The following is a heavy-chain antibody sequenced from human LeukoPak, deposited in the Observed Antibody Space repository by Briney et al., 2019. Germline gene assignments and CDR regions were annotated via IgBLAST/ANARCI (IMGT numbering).Heavy chain of an antibody. CDR2: INPNSGGT. V-gene: IGHV1-2*06. CDR1: GYTFTGYY. D-gene: IGHD3-3*01. Sequence: ASVKVSCKASGYTFTGYYMHWVRQAPGQGLEWMGRINPNSGGTNYAQKFQGRVTMTRDTSISTAYMELSRLRSDDTAVYYCARQDFWSGSDRRVDYWGQGTLVTVSS. CDR3: ARQDFWSGSDRRVDY. J-gene: IGHJ4*02.